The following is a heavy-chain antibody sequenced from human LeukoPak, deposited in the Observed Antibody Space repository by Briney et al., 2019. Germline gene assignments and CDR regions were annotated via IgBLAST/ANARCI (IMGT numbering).Heavy chain of an antibody. V-gene: IGHV3-74*01. CDR3: AREAKVGGALQY. Sequence: GGPLRLSCAASGFTFSDYWMHWFRQAPGKGLVWVSRINPDGRFPRYADSVQGRFTMSRDTAKIPLFLQKNSLRAEDTAVYYCAREAKVGGALQYWGQGILVTVSS. CDR2: INPDGRFP. J-gene: IGHJ4*02. D-gene: IGHD1-26*01. CDR1: GFTFSDYW.